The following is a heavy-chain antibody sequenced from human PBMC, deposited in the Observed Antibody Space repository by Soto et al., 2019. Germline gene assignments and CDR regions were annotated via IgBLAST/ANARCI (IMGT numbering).Heavy chain of an antibody. J-gene: IGHJ5*02. V-gene: IGHV3-23*01. CDR2: ISGGGGNT. CDR1: GFTFSSYA. Sequence: LRLSCAASGFTFSSYAMSWVRQAPGKGLEWVSVISGGGGNTYYADSVKGRFTISRDNSRNTLYVQMNSLRAEDTAIYYCAKGSGYYYDNSGSNWFDPWGQGTLVTVSS. D-gene: IGHD3-22*01. CDR3: AKGSGYYYDNSGSNWFDP.